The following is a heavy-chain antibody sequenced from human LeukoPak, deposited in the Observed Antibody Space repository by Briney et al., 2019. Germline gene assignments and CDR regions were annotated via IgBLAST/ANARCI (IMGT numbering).Heavy chain of an antibody. CDR3: TSYDFGVVSPFDY. Sequence: GGSLRLSCAASGFTFSGSAMHWVRQASGKGLEWVGRIRSKANSYATAYAASVRGRFTISRDDSKNTAYLQMNSLKTEDTAVYYCTSYDFGVVSPFDYWGQGTLVTVSS. D-gene: IGHD3-3*01. CDR2: IRSKANSYAT. CDR1: GFTFSGSA. V-gene: IGHV3-73*01. J-gene: IGHJ4*02.